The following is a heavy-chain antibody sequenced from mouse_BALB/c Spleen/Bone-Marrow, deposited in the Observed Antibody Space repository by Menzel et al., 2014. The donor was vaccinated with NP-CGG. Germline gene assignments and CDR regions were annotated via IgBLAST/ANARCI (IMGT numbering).Heavy chain of an antibody. CDR3: ARGGIYDGYSY. CDR1: GYTFTNYW. CDR2: IDPSTGYT. J-gene: IGHJ3*01. Sequence: VQRVESGAELAKPRASVKMSRKASGYTFTNYWMHWVKQRPGQGLEWIGYIDPSTGYTEYNQKFKDKATLTADKSSSTAYMQLSSLTSEDSAVYYCARGGIYDGYSYWGQGTLVTVSA. V-gene: IGHV1-7*01. D-gene: IGHD2-3*01.